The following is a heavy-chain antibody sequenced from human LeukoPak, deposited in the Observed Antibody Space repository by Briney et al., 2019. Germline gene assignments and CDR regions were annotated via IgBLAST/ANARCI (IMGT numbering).Heavy chain of an antibody. J-gene: IGHJ3*02. CDR1: GGSISGYY. CDR3: ARDKGIVGATNEPDAFDI. Sequence: SETLSLTCTVSGGSISGYYWSWIRQPAGKGLEWIGRIYNSESINYNPSLKSRVTMSIDTSKNQFSLKLSSVTAADTAVYYCARDKGIVGATNEPDAFDIWGQGTMVTVSS. V-gene: IGHV4-4*07. D-gene: IGHD1-26*01. CDR2: IYNSESI.